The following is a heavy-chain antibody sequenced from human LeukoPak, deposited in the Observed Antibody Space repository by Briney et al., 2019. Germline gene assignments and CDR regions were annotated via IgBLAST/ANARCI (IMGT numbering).Heavy chain of an antibody. D-gene: IGHD2-15*01. J-gene: IGHJ3*02. CDR1: GGSISSGGYY. CDR2: IYYSGST. V-gene: IGHV4-31*03. CDR3: ARDRWPLAFDI. Sequence: SGTLSLTCTVSGGSISSGGYYWSWIRQHPGKGLEWIGYIYYSGSTYYNPSLKSRVTISVDTSKNQFSLKLSSVTAADTAVYYCARDRWPLAFDIWGQGTMVTVSS.